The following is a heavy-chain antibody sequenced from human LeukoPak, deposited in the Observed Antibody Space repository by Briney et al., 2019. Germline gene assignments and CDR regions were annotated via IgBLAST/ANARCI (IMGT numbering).Heavy chain of an antibody. V-gene: IGHV4-4*07. Sequence: NASETLSLTCTVSGGSISSYYWSWIRQPAGKGLEWIGRIYTSGSTNYNPSLKSRVTMSVDTSKNQFSLKLSSVTAADTAVYYCARDAEWELQVVIGYWGQGTLVTVSS. CDR3: ARDAEWELQVVIGY. D-gene: IGHD1-26*01. J-gene: IGHJ4*02. CDR2: IYTSGST. CDR1: GGSISSYY.